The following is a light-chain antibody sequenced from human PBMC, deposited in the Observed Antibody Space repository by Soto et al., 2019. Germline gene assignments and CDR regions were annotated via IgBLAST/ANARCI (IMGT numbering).Light chain of an antibody. V-gene: IGKV3-20*01. CDR2: GAS. Sequence: EIVLTQSPGILSLSPGERASLSCRASQSVSSNYVAWYQQKPGQAPRLLISGASNRATGTPDRFRGSGSGTDFTLTITRLEPEDFAVYYCHQYGSAPWTFGQGTKVDIK. CDR3: HQYGSAPWT. CDR1: QSVSSNY. J-gene: IGKJ1*01.